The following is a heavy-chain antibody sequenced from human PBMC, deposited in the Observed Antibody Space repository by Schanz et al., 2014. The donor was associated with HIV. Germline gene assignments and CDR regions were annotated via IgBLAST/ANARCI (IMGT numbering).Heavy chain of an antibody. CDR1: GGSISSGGYY. V-gene: IGHV4-30-4*01. Sequence: QVQLQESGPGLVKPSQTLSLTCTVSGGSISSGGYYWSWIRQHPGKGLEWIGHIYHTGGASYTPPLKSRVPMSVDKSKNQFPLKLTSVTAADTAVYYCARGPSGGLTPSRGMDVWGQGTTVTVSS. J-gene: IGHJ6*02. D-gene: IGHD1-26*01. CDR3: ARGPSGGLTPSRGMDV. CDR2: IYHTGGA.